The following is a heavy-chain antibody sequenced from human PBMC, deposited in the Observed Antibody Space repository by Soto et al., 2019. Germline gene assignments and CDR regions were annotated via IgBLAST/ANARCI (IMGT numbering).Heavy chain of an antibody. J-gene: IGHJ4*02. D-gene: IGHD2-15*01. CDR3: ARSCSGGGCYRQIDY. CDR2: ITSGSTTI. CDR1: GFTFTSHS. Sequence: GGSLRLSCAAYGFTFTSHSMNWVRQVPGRGLEWISYITSGSTTIYYGDSVKGRFTISRDNAKNSVYLQMSSLRDEDTAVYYCARSCSGGGCYRQIDYWGQGTLVTVSS. V-gene: IGHV3-48*02.